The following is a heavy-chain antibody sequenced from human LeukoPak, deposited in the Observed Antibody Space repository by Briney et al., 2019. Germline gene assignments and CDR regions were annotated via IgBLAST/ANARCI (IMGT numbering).Heavy chain of an antibody. Sequence: SETLSLICTVSGGSISSYYWSWIRQPPGKGLEWIGYIYYSGSTYYNPSLKSRVAISVDTSKNQFSLKLSSVTAADTAVYYCARERIAVALGAFDIWGQGTMVTVSS. CDR3: ARERIAVALGAFDI. J-gene: IGHJ3*02. V-gene: IGHV4-59*01. D-gene: IGHD6-19*01. CDR1: GGSISSYY. CDR2: IYYSGST.